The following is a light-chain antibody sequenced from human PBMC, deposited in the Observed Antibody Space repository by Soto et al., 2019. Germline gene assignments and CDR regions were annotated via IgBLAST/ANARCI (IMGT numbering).Light chain of an antibody. CDR2: EVY. CDR3: SSYADTNNYV. J-gene: IGLJ1*01. Sequence: QSVLTQPPSASGSPGQSVTISCTGTSSDVGGYDFVSWYQHHPGKAPKLMIYEVYKRPSGVPDRFSGSQSGNTASLTVSGLQAEDEADYFCSSYADTNNYVFGTGTKVTVL. V-gene: IGLV2-8*01. CDR1: SSDVGGYDF.